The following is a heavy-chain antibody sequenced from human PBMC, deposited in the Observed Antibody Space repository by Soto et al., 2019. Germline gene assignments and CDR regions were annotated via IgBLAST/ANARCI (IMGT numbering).Heavy chain of an antibody. Sequence: SETLSLTCTVSGGSISSSSYYWGWIRQPPGKGLEWIGSIYYSGSTYYNPSLKSRVTISVDTSKNQFSLKLSSVTAADTAVYYCASGSGYYSPFGYFDYWGQGTLVTVSS. J-gene: IGHJ4*02. CDR3: ASGSGYYSPFGYFDY. CDR1: GGSISSSSYY. V-gene: IGHV4-39*01. D-gene: IGHD3-22*01. CDR2: IYYSGST.